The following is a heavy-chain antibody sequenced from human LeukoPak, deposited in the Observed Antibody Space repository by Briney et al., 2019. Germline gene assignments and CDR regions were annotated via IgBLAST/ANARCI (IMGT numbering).Heavy chain of an antibody. Sequence: GASVKVSFTASGYRFISCGFSWVRQAPGQGLEWMGWISAYNGNTNYAQKFQGRVTMTTDTSTSTVYMEVRSLRSDDTAVYYCARALSDDFWSGYQDPWGQGTLATVSS. V-gene: IGHV1-18*01. CDR3: ARALSDDFWSGYQDP. CDR2: ISAYNGNT. J-gene: IGHJ5*02. CDR1: GYRFISCG. D-gene: IGHD3-3*01.